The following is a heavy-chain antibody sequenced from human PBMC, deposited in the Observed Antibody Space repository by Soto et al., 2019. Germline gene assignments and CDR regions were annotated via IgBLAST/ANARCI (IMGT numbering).Heavy chain of an antibody. CDR2: ISSNGGST. CDR1: GFTFSSYA. Sequence: GGSLRLSCSASGFTFSSYAMHWVRQAPGKGLEYVSAISSNGGSTYYADSVKGRFTISRDNSKNTLYLQMSSLRAEDTAVYYCAKDGGITLGLFWPSFFDYWGQGTLVTVSS. J-gene: IGHJ4*02. D-gene: IGHD1-20*01. CDR3: AKDGGITLGLFWPSFFDY. V-gene: IGHV3-64D*06.